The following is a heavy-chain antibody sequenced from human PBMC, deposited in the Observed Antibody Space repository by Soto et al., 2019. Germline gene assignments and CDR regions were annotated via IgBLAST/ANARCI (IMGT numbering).Heavy chain of an antibody. D-gene: IGHD3-16*01. CDR2: ISAYNGNT. CDR1: GYTFTSYG. V-gene: IGHV1-18*01. CDR3: ARDRVAGIWGDAFDI. J-gene: IGHJ3*02. Sequence: EASVKVSCKASGYTFTSYGISWVRQAPGQGLEWMGWISAYNGNTNYAQKLQGRVTMTTDASTSTAYMDLRSLTSDDTAVYYCARDRVAGIWGDAFDIWGQGTMVTVSS.